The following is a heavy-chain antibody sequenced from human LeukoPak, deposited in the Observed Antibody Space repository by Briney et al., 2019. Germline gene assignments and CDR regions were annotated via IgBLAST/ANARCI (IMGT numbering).Heavy chain of an antibody. CDR1: GGSISSYY. CDR3: ARGGPDYAGYYFDY. J-gene: IGHJ4*02. CDR2: INHSGST. Sequence: SETLSLTCTVSGGSISSYYWSWIRQPAGKGLEWIGEINHSGSTNYNPSLKSRVTISVDTSKNQFSLKLSSVTAADTAVYYCARGGPDYAGYYFDYWGQGTLVIVSS. D-gene: IGHD4-17*01. V-gene: IGHV4-34*01.